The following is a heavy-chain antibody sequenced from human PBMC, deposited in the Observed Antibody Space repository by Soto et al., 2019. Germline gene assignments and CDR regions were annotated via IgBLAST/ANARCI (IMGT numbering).Heavy chain of an antibody. V-gene: IGHV3-23*01. CDR3: AKARVGGDAFDI. Sequence: EVQLLESGGGLVQPGGSLRLSCAASGFTFSSYAMSWVRQAPGKGLEWVSAISGSGGSTYYADSVKGRFTISRDNSKNTLYLQMNSLRAEDTAVYYGAKARVGGDAFDIWGQGTMVTVSS. D-gene: IGHD3-10*01. CDR1: GFTFSSYA. CDR2: ISGSGGST. J-gene: IGHJ3*02.